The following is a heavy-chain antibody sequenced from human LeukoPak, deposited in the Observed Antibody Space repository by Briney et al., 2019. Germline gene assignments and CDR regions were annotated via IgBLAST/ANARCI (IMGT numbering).Heavy chain of an antibody. Sequence: PGGSLRLSCAASGFTFSSYDMSWVRQAPGKGLEWVSAISGSGGSTYYADSVKSRFTISRDNSKNTLYMQMNSLRAEDTAVYYCAKDEYCSGGSCYPEYFQHWGQGTLVTVSS. CDR1: GFTFSSYD. V-gene: IGHV3-23*01. CDR3: AKDEYCSGGSCYPEYFQH. CDR2: ISGSGGST. D-gene: IGHD2-15*01. J-gene: IGHJ1*01.